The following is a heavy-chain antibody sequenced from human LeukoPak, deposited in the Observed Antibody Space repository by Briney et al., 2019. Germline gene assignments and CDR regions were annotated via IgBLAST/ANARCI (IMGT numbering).Heavy chain of an antibody. V-gene: IGHV3-21*01. J-gene: IGHJ3*02. CDR3: ARGIAARPWAFDI. CDR2: ISSSSSYI. CDR1: GFTFSSYS. Sequence: GGSLRLSCAPSGFTFSSYSMNWVRQAPGKGLEWVSSISSSSSYIYYADSVKGRFTISRDNAKNSLYLQMNSLRAEDTAVYYCARGIAARPWAFDIWGQGTMVTVSS. D-gene: IGHD6-6*01.